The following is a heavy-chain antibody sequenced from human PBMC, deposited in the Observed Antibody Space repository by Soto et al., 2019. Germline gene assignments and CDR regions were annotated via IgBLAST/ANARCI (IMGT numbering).Heavy chain of an antibody. CDR2: IYHSGST. D-gene: IGHD6-19*01. Sequence: QVQLQESGPGLVKPSGTLSLTCAVSSGSISSSNWWSWVRQPPGKGLEWIGEIYHSGSTNYNPSLKSRVTISVDKSKNQFSLKLSSVTAADTAVYYCARDSGSGWYRTYYAFDIRGQGTMVTVSS. CDR3: ARDSGSGWYRTYYAFDI. CDR1: SGSISSSNW. J-gene: IGHJ3*02. V-gene: IGHV4-4*02.